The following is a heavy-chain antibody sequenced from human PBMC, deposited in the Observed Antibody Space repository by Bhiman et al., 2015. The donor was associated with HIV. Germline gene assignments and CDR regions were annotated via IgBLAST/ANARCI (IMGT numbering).Heavy chain of an antibody. CDR2: ISWNSGSI. CDR1: GFTFDDYA. CDR3: AKDISYDSSGYSTDWYFDL. V-gene: IGHV3-9*01. D-gene: IGHD3-22*01. Sequence: EVQLVESGGGLVQPGRSLRLSCAASGFTFDDYAMHWVRQAPGKGLEWVSGISWNSGSIGYADSVKGRFTISRDNAKNSLYLQMNSLRAEDTALYYCAKDISYDSSGYSTDWYFDLWGRGTLVTVSS. J-gene: IGHJ2*01.